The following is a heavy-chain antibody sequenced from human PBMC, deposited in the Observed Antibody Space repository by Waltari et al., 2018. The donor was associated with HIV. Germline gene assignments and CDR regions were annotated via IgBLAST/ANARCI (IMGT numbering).Heavy chain of an antibody. J-gene: IGHJ6*02. Sequence: QVQLVQSGAGGKKPGCSVRVSCKASGGRVRGPAIRWVRQAPGQGLEWMGAIIPLFGEANYAQKFQGRLTITADESTSTAYMELSSLRSEDTAVYYCARVPDRSGYQRYAMDVWGQGTTVTVS. CDR1: GGRVRGPA. V-gene: IGHV1-69*01. CDR3: ARVPDRSGYQRYAMDV. D-gene: IGHD3-22*01. CDR2: IIPLFGEA.